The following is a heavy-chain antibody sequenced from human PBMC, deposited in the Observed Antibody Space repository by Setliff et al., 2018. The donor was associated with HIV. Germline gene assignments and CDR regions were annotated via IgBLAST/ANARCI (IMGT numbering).Heavy chain of an antibody. V-gene: IGHV4-59*11. CDR3: ARGGYGSGIYYPDY. CDR1: GASITTHW. Sequence: PSETLSLTCTVSGASITTHWWSWIRQPPGKGLEWIGYIYYSGRTNYNPSLDSRVTMSVDTSKNQFSLKLSSVTAADTAVYYCARGGYGSGIYYPDYWGQGTLVTVSS. J-gene: IGHJ4*02. CDR2: IYYSGRT. D-gene: IGHD3-10*01.